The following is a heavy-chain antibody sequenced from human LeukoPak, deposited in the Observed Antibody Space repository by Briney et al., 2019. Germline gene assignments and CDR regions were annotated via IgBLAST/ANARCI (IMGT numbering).Heavy chain of an antibody. Sequence: GGSLRLSCAASGFTFSSYGMHWVRQAPGKGLEWVAVISYDGSNKYYADSVKGRFTISRDNSKNTLCLQMNSLRAEDTAVYYCTTCGYDRCGAFDIWGQGTVVTVSS. V-gene: IGHV3-30*03. CDR3: TTCGYDRCGAFDI. D-gene: IGHD5-12*01. CDR1: GFTFSSYG. CDR2: ISYDGSNK. J-gene: IGHJ3*02.